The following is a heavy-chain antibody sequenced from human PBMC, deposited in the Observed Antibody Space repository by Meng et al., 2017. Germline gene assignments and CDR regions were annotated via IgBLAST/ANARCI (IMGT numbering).Heavy chain of an antibody. Sequence: VRRQEPAPGLVKPSGTLSLTCAVSGGSISSSNWWSWVRQPPGKGLEWIGEIYHSGSTNYNPSLKSRVTISVDKSKNQFSLKLSSVTAADTAVYYCARDRGAVAGTNFDYWGQGTLVTVSS. CDR2: IYHSGST. CDR3: ARDRGAVAGTNFDY. CDR1: GGSISSSNW. D-gene: IGHD6-19*01. J-gene: IGHJ4*02. V-gene: IGHV4-4*02.